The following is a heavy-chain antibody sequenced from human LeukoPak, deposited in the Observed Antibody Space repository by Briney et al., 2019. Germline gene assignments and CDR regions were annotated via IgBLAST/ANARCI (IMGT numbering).Heavy chain of an antibody. V-gene: IGHV1-46*01. J-gene: IGHJ4*02. Sequence: GASVKVSCKAFGYTFPKYFMHWVREAPGQGLEWMGFINPSDGSTNYAQKFQGRDTMTRDMSTSTVYMELSSLKSDDTAVYYCARDGSGSPGYWGQGTLVTVSS. CDR2: INPSDGST. CDR3: ARDGSGSPGY. D-gene: IGHD3-10*01. CDR1: GYTFPKYF.